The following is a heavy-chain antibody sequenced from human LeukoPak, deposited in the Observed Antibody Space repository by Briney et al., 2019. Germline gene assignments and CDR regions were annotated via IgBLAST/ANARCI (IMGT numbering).Heavy chain of an antibody. CDR1: GGSISSSY. V-gene: IGHV4-59*01. Sequence: SETLSLTCTVSGGSISSSYWSWIRQPPGKGLEWIGYIYYSGSTNYNPSLKSRVTISVDTSKNQFSLKLSSVTAADTAVYCCARYNYDFWSGYSKWFDPWGQGTLVTVSS. CDR2: IYYSGST. CDR3: ARYNYDFWSGYSKWFDP. D-gene: IGHD3-3*01. J-gene: IGHJ5*02.